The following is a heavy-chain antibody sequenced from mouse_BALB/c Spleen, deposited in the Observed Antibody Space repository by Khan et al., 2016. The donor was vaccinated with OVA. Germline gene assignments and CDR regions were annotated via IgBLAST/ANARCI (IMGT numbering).Heavy chain of an antibody. CDR2: INPSNAYT. D-gene: IGHD2-14*01. CDR1: GYTFTSYT. Sequence: QVQLQQSGAELARPGASVKMSCKASGYTFTSYTIHWIKLRPGQGLEWIGYINPSNAYTNYNQRFKDKATLTADKSSTTAYIQLSSLTSDDSAVYYCVRDGAYHRTDGWFAYWGLGTLVTVSA. V-gene: IGHV1-4*01. J-gene: IGHJ3*01. CDR3: VRDGAYHRTDGWFAY.